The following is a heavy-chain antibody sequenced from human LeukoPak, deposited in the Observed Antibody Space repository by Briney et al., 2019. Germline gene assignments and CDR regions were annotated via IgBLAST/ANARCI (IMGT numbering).Heavy chain of an antibody. J-gene: IGHJ4*02. D-gene: IGHD6-19*01. V-gene: IGHV3-21*01. CDR3: ARDRDNVAGTRGYFDY. Sequence: GGSLRLSCAASGFTFSTYAMNWVRQAPGKGLEWVSCISGSSSYIYSAVSVKGRFTISRHNAKNSLYLQMNSLRAEDTAVYYCARDRDNVAGTRGYFDYWGQGTLVTVSS. CDR2: ISGSSSYI. CDR1: GFTFSTYA.